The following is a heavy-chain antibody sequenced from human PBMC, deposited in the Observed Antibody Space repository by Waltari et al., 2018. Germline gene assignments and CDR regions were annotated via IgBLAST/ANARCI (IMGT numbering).Heavy chain of an antibody. V-gene: IGHV3-21*01. CDR3: ARGVFDS. CDR1: GLDFNIYG. J-gene: IGHJ5*01. CDR2: VSGTTSYR. Sequence: DVQLVESGGGLVKPGGSLRLSGGASGLDFNIYGMNWVRQSPGKGLEWVALVSGTTSYRYYADSVKGRFTVSRDSAKTSVYLQMDSLRVEDTAVYYCARGVFDSWGQGTLVTVSS.